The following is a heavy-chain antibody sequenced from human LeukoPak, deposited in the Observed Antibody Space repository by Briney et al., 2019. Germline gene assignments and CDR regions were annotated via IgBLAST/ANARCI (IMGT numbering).Heavy chain of an antibody. V-gene: IGHV4-59*01. CDR2: IYYSGST. CDR3: ARVVPAAILYWYFDL. D-gene: IGHD2-2*01. J-gene: IGHJ2*01. CDR1: GGSISSYY. Sequence: SETLSLTCTVSGGSISSYYWSWIRQPPGKGLKWIGYIYYSGSTNYNPSLKSRVTISVDTSKNQFSLKLSSVTAADTAVYYCARVVPAAILYWYFDLWGRGTLVTVSS.